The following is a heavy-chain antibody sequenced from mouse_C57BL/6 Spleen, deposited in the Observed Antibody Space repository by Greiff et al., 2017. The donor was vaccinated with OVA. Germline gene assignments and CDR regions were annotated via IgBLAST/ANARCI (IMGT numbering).Heavy chain of an antibody. D-gene: IGHD2-4*01. CDR1: GYSFTDYN. Sequence: VQLKESGPELVKPGASVKISCKASGYSFTDYNMNWVKQSNGKSLEWIGVINPNYGTTSYNQQFKGKATLTVDKSSSTAYMQRNSLTSEYSAVYYCANDYDGYYYAMDYWGQGTSVTVSS. CDR2: INPNYGTT. J-gene: IGHJ4*01. V-gene: IGHV1-39*01. CDR3: ANDYDGYYYAMDY.